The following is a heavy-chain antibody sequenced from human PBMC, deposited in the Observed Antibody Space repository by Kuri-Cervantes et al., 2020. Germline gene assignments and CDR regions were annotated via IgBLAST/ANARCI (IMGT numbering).Heavy chain of an antibody. Sequence: ETLSLTCAASGFTFSSSAMSWVRQAPGKGLEWVSTISGGYGSTYHADSVKGRFTISRDNSKNTLYLQMNSLRVEDTAVYYCAKGGWYGAFDIWGQGTMVTVSS. V-gene: IGHV3-23*01. CDR3: AKGGWYGAFDI. CDR2: ISGGYGST. J-gene: IGHJ3*02. CDR1: GFTFSSSA. D-gene: IGHD6-19*01.